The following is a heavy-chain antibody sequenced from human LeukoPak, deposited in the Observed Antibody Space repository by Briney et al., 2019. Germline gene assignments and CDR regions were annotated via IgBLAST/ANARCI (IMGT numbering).Heavy chain of an antibody. D-gene: IGHD1-20*01. J-gene: IGHJ4*02. CDR3: AREGVTGTDAFDY. CDR2: INPSGGST. V-gene: IGHV1-46*01. CDR1: GYTFTSYY. Sequence: ASVKVSCKASGYTFTSYYMHWVRQAPGQGLEWMGIINPSGGSTSYAQKFQGRLTMTRDMSTSTVYMDMSSLRSEDTAVYYCAREGVTGTDAFDYWGRGTLVTVSS.